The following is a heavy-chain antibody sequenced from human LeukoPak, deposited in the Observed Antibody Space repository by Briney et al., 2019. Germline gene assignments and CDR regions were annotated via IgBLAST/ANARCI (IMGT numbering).Heavy chain of an antibody. CDR2: IYTSGTT. J-gene: IGHJ4*02. D-gene: IGHD2-2*01. CDR1: GVSIRSGSYY. CDR3: ARTRRNSLYCSSTSCSFYYFDY. Sequence: SETLSFTCTVSGVSIRSGSYYWSWIRQPAGKGPEWIGRIYTSGTTNYNPSLKSRVTISVGTSKSQFSLKLSSVTAADTAVYYCARTRRNSLYCSSTSCSFYYFDYWGQGTLVTASS. V-gene: IGHV4-61*02.